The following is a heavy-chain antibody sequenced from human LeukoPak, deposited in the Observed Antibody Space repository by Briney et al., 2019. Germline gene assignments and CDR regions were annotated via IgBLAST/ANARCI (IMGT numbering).Heavy chain of an antibody. J-gene: IGHJ4*02. V-gene: IGHV4-34*01. D-gene: IGHD6-13*01. Sequence: PSETLSLTCAVYGGSFSGYYWSWIRQPPGKGLEWIGEINHSGSTNYNPSLKSRVTIPVDTSKNQFSLKLSSVTAADTAVYYCASLYSSSHDYWGQGTLVTVSS. CDR2: INHSGST. CDR1: GGSFSGYY. CDR3: ASLYSSSHDY.